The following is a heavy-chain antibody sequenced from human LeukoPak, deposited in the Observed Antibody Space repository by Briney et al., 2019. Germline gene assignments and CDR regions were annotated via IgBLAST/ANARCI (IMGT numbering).Heavy chain of an antibody. Sequence: ASVKVSCKASGYTFASFGITWVRQAPGQGLEWMGWINTHNGDTNYAQKFQGRVTITTDESTSTAYMELSSLRSEDTAVYYCARVPWEGATKRVAFDIWGQGTMVTVSS. J-gene: IGHJ3*02. D-gene: IGHD1-26*01. CDR2: INTHNGDT. CDR1: GYTFASFG. CDR3: ARVPWEGATKRVAFDI. V-gene: IGHV1-18*01.